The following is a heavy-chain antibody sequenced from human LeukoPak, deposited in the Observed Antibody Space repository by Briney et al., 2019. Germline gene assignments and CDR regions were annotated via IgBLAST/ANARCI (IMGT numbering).Heavy chain of an antibody. Sequence: GGSLRLSCAASGFKFHNYAIHWVRQAPGKGLEWVSAISYDGKWEYYADCLKGRSTISRDDSKSTVFLQMNSLRAEDTAVYYCAKDDRWLQFCCWGQGTLVTVSA. CDR2: ISYDGKWE. V-gene: IGHV3-30*18. CDR3: AKDDRWLQFCC. CDR1: GFKFHNYA. J-gene: IGHJ4*02. D-gene: IGHD5-24*01.